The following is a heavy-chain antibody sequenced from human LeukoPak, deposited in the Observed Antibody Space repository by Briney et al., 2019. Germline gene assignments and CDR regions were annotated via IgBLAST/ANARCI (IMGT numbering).Heavy chain of an antibody. D-gene: IGHD6-13*01. Sequence: GGSLRLSCAASGFTFSSYAMSWVRQAPGKGLEWVSAISGSGGSTYYADSVKGRFTISRDNSKNTLYLQMNSLRAEDTAVYYCAKDSIGYSSSWSHDNYFDYWGQGTLVTVSS. CDR2: ISGSGGST. V-gene: IGHV3-23*01. CDR1: GFTFSSYA. CDR3: AKDSIGYSSSWSHDNYFDY. J-gene: IGHJ4*02.